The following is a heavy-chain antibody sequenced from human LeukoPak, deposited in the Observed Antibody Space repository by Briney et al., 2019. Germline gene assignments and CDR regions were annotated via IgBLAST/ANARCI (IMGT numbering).Heavy chain of an antibody. D-gene: IGHD2-21*02. Sequence: SVKVSCKASGGTFSSYAISWVRQAPGQGLEWMGGIIPILGIANYAQKFQGRVTITADKSTSTAYMELSSLRSEDTAVYYCARVDCGGDCYFVRGYYGMDVWGQGTTVTVSS. CDR3: ARVDCGGDCYFVRGYYGMDV. J-gene: IGHJ6*02. V-gene: IGHV1-69*10. CDR2: IIPILGIA. CDR1: GGTFSSYA.